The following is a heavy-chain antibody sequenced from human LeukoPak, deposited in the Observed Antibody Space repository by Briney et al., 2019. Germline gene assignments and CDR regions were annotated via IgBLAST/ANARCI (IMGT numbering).Heavy chain of an antibody. V-gene: IGHV3-64D*06. Sequence: QPGGSLRLSCSASGFPFSSYAMHWVRQAPGKGLEYVSAISNNGGTTYYADSVKGRFTISRDNSKNTLYLQMSSLRAEDTAVYFCVKVKGPYDILTGYFDYWGQGTLVTVS. CDR3: VKVKGPYDILTGYFDY. J-gene: IGHJ4*02. CDR1: GFPFSSYA. CDR2: ISNNGGTT. D-gene: IGHD3-9*01.